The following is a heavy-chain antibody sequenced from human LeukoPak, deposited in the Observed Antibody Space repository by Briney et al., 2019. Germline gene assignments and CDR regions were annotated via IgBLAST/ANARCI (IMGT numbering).Heavy chain of an antibody. D-gene: IGHD3-10*01. V-gene: IGHV3-23*01. CDR1: GFTFDTYA. CDR2: INASGGRT. J-gene: IGHJ4*02. Sequence: QTGGSLRLSCAVSGFTFDTYAMTWVRQAPGKGLEWISGINASGGRTSYADSVKGRFTISRDNSKNTLYLQMNNLRAEDTAVYYCVGPDSQFDCWGQGTLVTVSS. CDR3: VGPDSQFDC.